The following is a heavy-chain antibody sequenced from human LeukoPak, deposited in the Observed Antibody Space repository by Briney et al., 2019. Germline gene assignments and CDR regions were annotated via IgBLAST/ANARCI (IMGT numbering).Heavy chain of an antibody. J-gene: IGHJ4*02. CDR2: ISIDGSER. CDR3: ANPQSRGYDYLDY. D-gene: IGHD5-12*01. V-gene: IGHV3-30*18. Sequence: GGSLRLSCAASGFTLRNYGMHWVRQASGKGLEWVAVISIDGSERYHADSVKGRFTISRDNSKNTLYLQMNSLRGDDTAVYYCANPQSRGYDYLDYWGQGTLVTVSS. CDR1: GFTLRNYG.